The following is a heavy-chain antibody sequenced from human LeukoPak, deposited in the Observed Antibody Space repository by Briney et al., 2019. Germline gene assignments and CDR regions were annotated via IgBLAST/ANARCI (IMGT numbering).Heavy chain of an antibody. J-gene: IGHJ4*02. CDR1: GYTFTGYY. V-gene: IGHV1-2*02. Sequence: ASVKVSCKASGYTFTGYYMHWVRQAPGQGLEWMGWINPNSGGTNYAQKFQGRVTMTRDTSISTAYMELSRLRSDGTAVYYCARLRYFDWLSPGPFDYWGQGTLVTVSS. CDR3: ARLRYFDWLSPGPFDY. D-gene: IGHD3-9*01. CDR2: INPNSGGT.